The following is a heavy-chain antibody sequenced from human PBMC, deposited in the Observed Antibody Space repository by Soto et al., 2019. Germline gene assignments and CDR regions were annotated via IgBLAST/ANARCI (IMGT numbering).Heavy chain of an antibody. D-gene: IGHD3-22*01. CDR3: ARDLDYDSRAPVDIYT. Sequence: PGGSLRLSWAASGFTFSSDALSLVRQAPRKGLEWVSAISGSGGSPYYADSVKGRFTISKDNSKNPLYLQMNSLRAEDTAVSYCARDLDYDSRAPVDIYTWG. J-gene: IGHJ1*01. CDR2: ISGSGGSP. CDR1: GFTFSSDA. V-gene: IGHV3-23*01.